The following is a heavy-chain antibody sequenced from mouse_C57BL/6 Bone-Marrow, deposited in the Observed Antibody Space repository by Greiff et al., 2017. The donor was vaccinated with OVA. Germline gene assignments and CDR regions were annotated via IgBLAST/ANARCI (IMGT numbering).Heavy chain of an antibody. CDR3: TGLYYQAWFAY. V-gene: IGHV1-5*01. D-gene: IGHD2-1*01. Sequence: VQLQQSGTVLARPGASVKMSCKTSGYTFTSYWMHWVKQRPGQGLEWIGDIYPGNSDTSYNQKFKGKAKLTAVTSASTAYMELSSLTNEDSAVYYCTGLYYQAWFAYWGQGTLVTVSA. CDR2: IYPGNSDT. CDR1: GYTFTSYW. J-gene: IGHJ3*01.